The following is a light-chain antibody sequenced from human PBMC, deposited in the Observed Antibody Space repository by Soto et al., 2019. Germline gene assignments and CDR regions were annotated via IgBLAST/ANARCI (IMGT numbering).Light chain of an antibody. CDR1: SSDVGGYNF. V-gene: IGLV2-14*01. Sequence: QSALTQPASVSGSPGQSITISCTGTSSDVGGYNFVCSYQQHPGKAPKHKIYEVSNRPAGVSNRFSGSKSGNTASLTISVLQAEDEADYCCSSYTSSSTRVFGGGTKVTVL. CDR2: EVS. J-gene: IGLJ2*01. CDR3: SSYTSSSTRV.